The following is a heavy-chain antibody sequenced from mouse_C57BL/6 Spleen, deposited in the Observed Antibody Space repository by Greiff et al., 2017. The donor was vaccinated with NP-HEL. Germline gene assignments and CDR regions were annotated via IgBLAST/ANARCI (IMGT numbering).Heavy chain of an antibody. CDR3: ARSLYYYGSSYWYFDV. CDR2: IYIGNGYT. CDR1: GYTFTSYG. V-gene: IGHV1-58*01. J-gene: IGHJ1*03. Sequence: DVKLQESGAELVRPGSSVKMSCKTSGYTFTSYGINWVKQRPGQGLEWIGYIYIGNGYTEYNEKFKGKATLTSDTSSSTAYMQLSGLTSEDSAIYFCARSLYYYGSSYWYFDVWGTGTTVTVSS. D-gene: IGHD1-1*01.